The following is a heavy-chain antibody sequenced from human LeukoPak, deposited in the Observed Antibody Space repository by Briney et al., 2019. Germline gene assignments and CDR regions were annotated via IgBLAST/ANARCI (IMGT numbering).Heavy chain of an antibody. CDR2: ISIDGNGK. CDR3: AKDPSDPGYYYYGMDV. CDR1: GFTFSTSV. Sequence: GGSLRLSCVASGFTFSTSVMHWVRQAPGKGLEWVAGISIDGNGKYHADSVRGRFTISRDNSKNTLYLQMNSLRAEDTAVYYCAKDPSDPGYYYYGMDVWGQGTTVTVSS. V-gene: IGHV3-30*04. J-gene: IGHJ6*02.